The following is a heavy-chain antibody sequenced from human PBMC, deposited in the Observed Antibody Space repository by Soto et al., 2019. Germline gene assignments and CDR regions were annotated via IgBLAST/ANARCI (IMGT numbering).Heavy chain of an antibody. J-gene: IGHJ6*02. CDR1: GGSISSYV. V-gene: IGHV4-4*07. CDR2: IDTTGST. D-gene: IGHD6-13*01. CDR3: ATTSLSSSWYHYYYYTMDV. Sequence: QVQLQESGPGLVKPSETLSLTCAVSGGSISSYVWTWVRQPAGKGLEWIGRIDTTGSTNYNPSLKSRVTKSVDTSKNQFSLRLTSVTAADTAVYYCATTSLSSSWYHYYYYTMDVWGQGTTVTVSS.